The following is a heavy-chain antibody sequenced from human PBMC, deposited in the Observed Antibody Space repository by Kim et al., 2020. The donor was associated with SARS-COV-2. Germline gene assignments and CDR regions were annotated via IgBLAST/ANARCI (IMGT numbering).Heavy chain of an antibody. V-gene: IGHV4-39*01. CDR2: IYYSGST. J-gene: IGHJ4*02. CDR1: GGSISSSSYY. Sequence: SETLSLTCTVSGGSISSSSYYWGWIRQPPGKGLEWIGSIYYSGSTYYNPSLKSRVTISVDTSKNQFSLKLSSVTAADTAVYYCARLHDYGRFDYWGQGTLVTVSS. CDR3: ARLHDYGRFDY. D-gene: IGHD4-17*01.